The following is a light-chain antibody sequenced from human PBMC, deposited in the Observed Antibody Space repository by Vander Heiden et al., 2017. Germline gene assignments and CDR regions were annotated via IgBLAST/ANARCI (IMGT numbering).Light chain of an antibody. CDR3: QQSYSTPFT. V-gene: IGKV1-39*01. CDR2: AAS. CDR1: QSISRH. J-gene: IGKJ3*01. Sequence: DLQMTQSPSSLSASVGDRVTITCRASQSISRHLNWYQQKPGKAPKLLIYAASSLQSGVPSRFSGSGSGTDFTLTISSLQPEDFATYYWQQSYSTPFTFGSETKVNI.